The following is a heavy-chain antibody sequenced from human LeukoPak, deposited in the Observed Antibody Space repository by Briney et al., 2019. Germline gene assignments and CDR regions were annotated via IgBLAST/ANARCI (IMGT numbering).Heavy chain of an antibody. CDR1: GFSFSKFW. D-gene: IGHD6-13*01. J-gene: IGHJ6*02. CDR3: YSGSWYEYYYYGMDV. Sequence: GGSLRLSCAASGFSFSKFWMGWARQAPGKGLEWVANMRQDGSEKYHVDSVKGRFTISRDNAKNSLYLQMNSLRVEDTAVYFCYSGSWYEYYYYGMDVWGQGTTVTV. V-gene: IGHV3-7*01. CDR2: MRQDGSEK.